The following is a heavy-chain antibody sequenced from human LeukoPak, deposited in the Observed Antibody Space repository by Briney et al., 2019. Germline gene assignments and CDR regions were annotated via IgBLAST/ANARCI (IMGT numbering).Heavy chain of an antibody. V-gene: IGHV4-30-2*01. CDR2: IYHSGST. D-gene: IGHD3-9*01. CDR3: AREAFLDPNYFDY. J-gene: IGHJ4*02. Sequence: SQTLSLTCTVSGGSISSGGYYWSWIRQPPGKVLEWIGYIYHSGSTYYNPSLKSRVTISVDRSKNQFSLKLSSVTAADTAVYYCAREAFLDPNYFDYWGQGTLVTASS. CDR1: GGSISSGGYY.